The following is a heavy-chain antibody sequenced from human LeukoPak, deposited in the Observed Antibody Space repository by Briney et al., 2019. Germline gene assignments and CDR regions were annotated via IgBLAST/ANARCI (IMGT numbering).Heavy chain of an antibody. CDR3: ARHPRGNISLWYYFDY. D-gene: IGHD3-16*01. Sequence: SETLSLTCTVSGGSISSSNYYWGWIRQPPGEGLEWIGSFYYSGSTHYNPSLKSRVTISVDTSKSQFSLKLSSVTAADTAVYFCARHPRGNISLWYYFDYWGQGTLVTVSS. V-gene: IGHV4-39*01. CDR2: FYYSGST. J-gene: IGHJ4*02. CDR1: GGSISSSNYY.